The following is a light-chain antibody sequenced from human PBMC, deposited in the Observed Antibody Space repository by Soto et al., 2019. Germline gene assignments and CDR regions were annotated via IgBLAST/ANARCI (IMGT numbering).Light chain of an antibody. CDR1: QGISSY. CDR2: SAS. CDR3: QHLNYFPPYT. V-gene: IGKV1-9*01. J-gene: IGKJ2*01. Sequence: DIQLTQSPSFLSASVGDRVTITCRASQGISSYLAWYQQKPGKAPKLLTYSASTLQSGVPSRFSGSGSGTEFTLIISSLKPVDFATYYFQHLNYFPPYTFGRGTKLEI.